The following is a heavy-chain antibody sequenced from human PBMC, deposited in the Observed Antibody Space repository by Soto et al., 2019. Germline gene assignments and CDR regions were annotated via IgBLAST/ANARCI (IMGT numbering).Heavy chain of an antibody. D-gene: IGHD1-1*01. V-gene: IGHV3-23*01. CDR3: AKPQLAMIKYNVEFDT. J-gene: IGHJ4*02. Sequence: EVQILESGGGLVQPGGSLRLSCAASGFTFSSYSMSWVRQAPGKGLEWVSSISGSDGKTYYADSVKGRLTISRDNSKSTLYLQMNSLRAEDTAVYYCAKPQLAMIKYNVEFDTWGQVTLVTVSS. CDR1: GFTFSSYS. CDR2: ISGSDGKT.